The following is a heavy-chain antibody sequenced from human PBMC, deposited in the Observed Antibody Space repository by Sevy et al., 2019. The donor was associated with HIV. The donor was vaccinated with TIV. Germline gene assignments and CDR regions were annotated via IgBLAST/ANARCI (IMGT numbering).Heavy chain of an antibody. D-gene: IGHD3-3*01. V-gene: IGHV1-2*02. J-gene: IGHJ4*02. Sequence: ASVKVSCKASGYTFTGYYMHWVRQAPGQGLEWMGWINPNSGGTNYAQKFQGRVTMTRDTSISTAYMELSRLRSDDTAVYYCSRAPPYYDFWSRYYDYWGQGTLVTVSS. CDR1: GYTFTGYY. CDR2: INPNSGGT. CDR3: SRAPPYYDFWSRYYDY.